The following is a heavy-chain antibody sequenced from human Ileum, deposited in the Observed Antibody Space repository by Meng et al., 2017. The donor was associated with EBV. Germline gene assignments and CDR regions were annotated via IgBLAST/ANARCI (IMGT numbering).Heavy chain of an antibody. CDR2: MYPTGPT. V-gene: IGHV4-4*02. J-gene: IGHJ4*02. D-gene: IGHD3/OR15-3a*01. CDR3: VRGGTYYLSY. Sequence: QVTLQVLGTGLVKLSGTCSVTGAIAGGAISSDYWWREVRQNAEKGMEWMGEMYPTGPTYYHQSLKARVSKSIDKSKNQLSLTLTPVTAAETAVYYCVRGGTYYLSYWGQGSLVTVSS. CDR1: GGAISSDYW.